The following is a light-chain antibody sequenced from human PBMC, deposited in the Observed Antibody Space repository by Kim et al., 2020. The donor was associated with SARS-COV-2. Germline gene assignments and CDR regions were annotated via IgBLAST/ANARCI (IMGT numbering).Light chain of an antibody. V-gene: IGKV1-13*02. CDR1: QAISSG. CDR3: QQFNSYPIS. CDR2: DAS. Sequence: AIQLTQSPSSLSASVGDRVTITCRASQAISSGLAWYQQKPGKAPNLLIFDASTLESGVPSRFSGSGSGTDFTLTINSLKPEDFATYNCQQFNSYPISFGQGTRLEIK. J-gene: IGKJ5*01.